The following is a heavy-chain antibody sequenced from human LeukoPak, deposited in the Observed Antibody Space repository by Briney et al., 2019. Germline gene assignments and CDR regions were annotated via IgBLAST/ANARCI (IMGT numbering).Heavy chain of an antibody. CDR3: ARGPYSGSYVDY. J-gene: IGHJ4*02. Sequence: SETLSLTCTVSGGSISNYYWSWIRQPARKGLEWIGRIYTSGSTNYNPSLKSRVTMSVDTSKNQFSLKLSSVTAADTAVYYCARGPYSGSYVDYWGQGTLVTVSS. V-gene: IGHV4-4*07. D-gene: IGHD1-26*01. CDR1: GGSISNYY. CDR2: IYTSGST.